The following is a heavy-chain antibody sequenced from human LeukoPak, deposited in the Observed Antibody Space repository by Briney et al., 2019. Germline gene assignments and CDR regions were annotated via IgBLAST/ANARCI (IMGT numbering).Heavy chain of an antibody. CDR2: IYYSGST. CDR3: ARASGIAVAGADY. J-gene: IGHJ4*02. D-gene: IGHD6-19*01. V-gene: IGHV4-59*12. Sequence: SETLSLTCTVSGGSISSYYWSWIRQPPGKGLEWIGYIYYSGSTNYNPSLKSRVTISVDTSKNQFSLKLSSVTAADTAVYYCARASGIAVAGADYWGQGTLVTVSS. CDR1: GGSISSYY.